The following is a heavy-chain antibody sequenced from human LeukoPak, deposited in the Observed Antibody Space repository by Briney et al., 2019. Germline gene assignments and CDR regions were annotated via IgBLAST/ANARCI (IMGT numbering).Heavy chain of an antibody. CDR3: AALGGNNSWNNF. V-gene: IGHV4-59*11. D-gene: IGHD4-23*01. CDR1: RVSITGHY. CDR2: VHSSGTT. Sequence: PSETLSLTCSVSRVSITGHYWSWVRQPPGKGPEWLGYVHSSGTTSYNPSLKSRVTISADTSKNQFSLKMTSLQTADTGVYYCAALGGNNSWNNFWGQGTLVTVSS. J-gene: IGHJ4*02.